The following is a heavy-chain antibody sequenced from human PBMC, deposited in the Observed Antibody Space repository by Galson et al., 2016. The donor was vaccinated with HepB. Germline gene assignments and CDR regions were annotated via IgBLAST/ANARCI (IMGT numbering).Heavy chain of an antibody. V-gene: IGHV1-18*01. CDR3: ARGCTNGVCFVAIDY. CDR2: VSAYNGIT. Sequence: SVKVSCKASGYNFISYGISWVRQAPGQGLEWMGWVSAYNGITKYARNLQGRVTMTTDTSTTTAYMELRSLRSDDTAVYYCARGCTNGVCFVAIDYWGQGTLVTVSS. J-gene: IGHJ4*02. D-gene: IGHD2-8*01. CDR1: GYNFISYG.